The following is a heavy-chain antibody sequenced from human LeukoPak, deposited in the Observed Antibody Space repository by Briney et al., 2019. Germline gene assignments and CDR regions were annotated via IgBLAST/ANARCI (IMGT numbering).Heavy chain of an antibody. Sequence: PGGSLRLSCAASGFSFSSYAMNWVRQVPGKGLEWVSAISGSGGSTGYADSVKGRLTISRDNSKNTLYLQMNSLRAEDTAVYYCAKGSARGIAVAGTGYFQQWGQGTLVTVSS. D-gene: IGHD6-19*01. CDR2: ISGSGGST. V-gene: IGHV3-23*01. J-gene: IGHJ1*01. CDR3: AKGSARGIAVAGTGYFQQ. CDR1: GFSFSSYA.